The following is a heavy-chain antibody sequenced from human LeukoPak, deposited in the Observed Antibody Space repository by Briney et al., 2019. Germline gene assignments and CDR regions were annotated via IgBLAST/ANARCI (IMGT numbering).Heavy chain of an antibody. D-gene: IGHD5-12*01. V-gene: IGHV4-59*01. CDR2: IYYSGST. CDR1: GGSISSYY. J-gene: IGHJ6*04. Sequence: SETLSLTCTVSGGSISSYYWSWIRQPPGKGLEWIGYIYYSGSTNYNPSLKSRVTISVNTSKNQFSLKLSSVTATDTAVYYCARAGYSGSDFSVWGKGSTVTVSS. CDR3: ARAGYSGSDFSV.